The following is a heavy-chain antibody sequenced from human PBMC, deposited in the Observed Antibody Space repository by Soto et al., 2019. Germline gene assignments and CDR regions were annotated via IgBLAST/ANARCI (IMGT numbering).Heavy chain of an antibody. CDR1: GYTFTSYY. D-gene: IGHD6-13*01. CDR2: INPSGGST. Sequence: QVQLVQSGAEVKKPGASVKVSCKASGYTFTSYYMHWVRQAPGQGLEWMGIINPSGGSTSYAQKFQGRVTMTRDTSTSTVYMELSSLRSEDTAVYYCASFLRARSAQHAFDIWGQGTMVTVSS. V-gene: IGHV1-46*01. CDR3: ASFLRARSAQHAFDI. J-gene: IGHJ3*02.